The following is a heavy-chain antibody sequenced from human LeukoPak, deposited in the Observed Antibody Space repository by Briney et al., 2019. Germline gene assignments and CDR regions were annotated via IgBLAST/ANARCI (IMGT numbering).Heavy chain of an antibody. CDR3: AELGITMIGGV. CDR1: GFTFSNYA. CDR2: ISSSSSYI. J-gene: IGHJ6*04. V-gene: IGHV3-21*01. D-gene: IGHD3-10*02. Sequence: GGTLRLSCAASGFTFSNYAMNWVRQAPGKGLEWVSSISSSSSYIYYADSVKGRFTISRDNAKNSLYLQMNSLRAEDTAVYYCAELGITMIGGVWGKGTTVTISS.